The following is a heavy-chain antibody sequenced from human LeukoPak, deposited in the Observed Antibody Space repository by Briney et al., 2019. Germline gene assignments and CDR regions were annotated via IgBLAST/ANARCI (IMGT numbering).Heavy chain of an antibody. V-gene: IGHV1-69*13. CDR2: IIPIFGTA. J-gene: IGHJ4*02. CDR3: ARGRDEGGHSSGLPAY. D-gene: IGHD6-19*01. Sequence: ASVKVSCKASGGTFSSYAISWVRQAPGQGLEWMGGIIPIFGTANYAQKFQGRVTITADESTSTAYMELSSLRSEDTAVYYCARGRDEGGHSSGLPAYWGQGTLVTVSS. CDR1: GGTFSSYA.